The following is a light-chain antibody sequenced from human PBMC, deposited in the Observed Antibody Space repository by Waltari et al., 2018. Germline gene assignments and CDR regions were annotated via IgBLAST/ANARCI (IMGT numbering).Light chain of an antibody. CDR2: EVS. V-gene: IGLV2-23*02. Sequence: QSALTQPASVSGSPGQSITIPCTGTSSDVGSYDLVSWYQQHPGRAPKRVIFEVSKRPSGVSNRFSGSKSGNTASLTISGLQAEDEADYYCCSYGGSRSVFGSGTKVTVL. CDR1: SSDVGSYDL. J-gene: IGLJ1*01. CDR3: CSYGGSRSV.